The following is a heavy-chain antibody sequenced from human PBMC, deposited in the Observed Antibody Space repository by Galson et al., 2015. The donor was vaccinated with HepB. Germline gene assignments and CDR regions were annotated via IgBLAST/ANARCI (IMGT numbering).Heavy chain of an antibody. Sequence: SLRLSCAASGFTFSSYPMSWVRQAPGKRLEWVSAISGGGGTTYYADSVKGRFTISRDNSKNTLYLQMNSLRAEDTAVYYCAIGGYYYGSGTLASWGQGTLVTVSS. CDR1: GFTFSSYP. CDR2: ISGGGGTT. J-gene: IGHJ5*02. V-gene: IGHV3-23*01. D-gene: IGHD3-10*01. CDR3: AIGGYYYGSGTLAS.